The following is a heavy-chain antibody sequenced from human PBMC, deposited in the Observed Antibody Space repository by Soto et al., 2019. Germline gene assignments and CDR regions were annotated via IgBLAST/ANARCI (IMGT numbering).Heavy chain of an antibody. V-gene: IGHV1-3*04. Sequence: ASVKVSCKASGYTFSAYAMHWVRQAPGQSLEWMGWITTDNGDTKYSQNFQDRVTITRDTSASTVYMELSSLRSEDTAVYFCARGHTSGPTAPWRQGTLVTVSS. D-gene: IGHD3-22*01. CDR2: ITTDNGDT. CDR3: ARGHTSGPTAP. J-gene: IGHJ5*02. CDR1: GYTFSAYA.